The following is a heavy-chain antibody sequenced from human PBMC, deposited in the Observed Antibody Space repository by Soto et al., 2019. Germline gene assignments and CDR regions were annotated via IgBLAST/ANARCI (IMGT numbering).Heavy chain of an antibody. J-gene: IGHJ3*01. CDR2: ISGSGGSA. V-gene: IGHV3-23*01. D-gene: IGHD6-19*01. CDR1: VFSFINYA. Sequence: GGSLRLSCASSVFSFINYAMKWVRQAPGKGLEWVSVISGSGGSASYADSVQGRFTISRDNSNNTLYLQMNSLRAEDTAIYSCVREASGWYSRGSFDFWGRGTMVTVSS. CDR3: VREASGWYSRGSFDF.